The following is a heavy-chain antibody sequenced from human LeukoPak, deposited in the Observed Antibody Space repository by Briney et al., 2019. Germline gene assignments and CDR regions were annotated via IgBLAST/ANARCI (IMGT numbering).Heavy chain of an antibody. Sequence: PGGSLRLSCAASGFTFSSYAMNWVRQAPGKGLEWVSTISGSGGSTNYADSVKGRFTISRDNSKNTLYLQMNSLRAEDTAVYYCAARIAAVLYAFDIWGQGTMVPVSS. CDR2: ISGSGGST. CDR1: GFTFSSYA. D-gene: IGHD6-13*01. V-gene: IGHV3-23*01. CDR3: AARIAAVLYAFDI. J-gene: IGHJ3*02.